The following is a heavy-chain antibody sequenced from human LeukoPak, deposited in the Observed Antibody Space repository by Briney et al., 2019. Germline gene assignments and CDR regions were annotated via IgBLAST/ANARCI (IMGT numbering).Heavy chain of an antibody. Sequence: PSETLSLTCSVSGASISSYYWSWIRQPPGKGLEWIAYIYYSGSTNYNPSLKSRVTISVDTSKNQFSLKLSSVTAADTAVYYCARLTMKNYYFDYWGQGILVTVSS. CDR2: IYYSGST. V-gene: IGHV4-59*01. D-gene: IGHD3-22*01. CDR3: ARLTMKNYYFDY. CDR1: GASISSYY. J-gene: IGHJ4*02.